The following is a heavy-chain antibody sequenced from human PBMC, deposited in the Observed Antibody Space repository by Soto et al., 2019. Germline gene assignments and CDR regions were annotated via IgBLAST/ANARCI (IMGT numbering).Heavy chain of an antibody. CDR1: GFSLTSSGVG. Sequence: GSGPTLVNPTQTLTLTCTFSGFSLTSSGVGVGWIRQPPGKALEWLALIYWNDDTSYSPSLKSRLTITKDTTKKQVFLSMTHMDPVDTATYFCAHRRPGGNYAYFDFWGQGTLVTVSS. D-gene: IGHD1-7*01. CDR3: AHRRPGGNYAYFDF. J-gene: IGHJ4*02. V-gene: IGHV2-5*01. CDR2: IYWNDDT.